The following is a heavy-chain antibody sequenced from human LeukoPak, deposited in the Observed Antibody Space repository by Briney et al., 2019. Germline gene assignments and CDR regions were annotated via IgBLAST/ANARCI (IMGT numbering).Heavy chain of an antibody. V-gene: IGHV4-59*01. CDR2: IHYSGST. J-gene: IGHJ4*02. CDR3: AKGGTYGGGADY. D-gene: IGHD1-26*01. Sequence: SETLSLTCTVSGGSISSYYWSWIRQPPGKGLEWIGYIHYSGSTNYNPSLKSRLTISVETSKNQFSLKLRSVTAADTAVYYCAKGGTYGGGADYWGQGTLVTVSS. CDR1: GGSISSYY.